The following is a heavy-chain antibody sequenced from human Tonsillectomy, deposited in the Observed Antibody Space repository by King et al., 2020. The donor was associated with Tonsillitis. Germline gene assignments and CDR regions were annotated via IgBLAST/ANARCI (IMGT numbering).Heavy chain of an antibody. D-gene: IGHD3-10*01. CDR2: IYHSGTT. CDR3: APVIFGFGELPINHWFDS. V-gene: IGHV4-30-2*01. Sequence: QLQESGSGLVKPSQTLSLTCAVSGGSISSGGYSWSWIRQPPGKGLEWIGDIYHSGTTYYNPSRKSRVTISVDRSKNQFSLKLSSVTAADTAMYYRAPVIFGFGELPINHWFDSWRQGTLVTVSS. J-gene: IGHJ5*01. CDR1: GGSISSGGYS.